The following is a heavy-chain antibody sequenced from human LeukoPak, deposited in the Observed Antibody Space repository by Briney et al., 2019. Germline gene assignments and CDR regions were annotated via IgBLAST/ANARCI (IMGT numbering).Heavy chain of an antibody. V-gene: IGHV4-39*01. D-gene: IGHD5-24*01. Sequence: SETLSLTRTVSGGSISSSSYYWGWIRQPPGKGLEWIGSIYYSGSTYYNPSLKSRVTISVDTSKNQFSLKLSSVTAADTAVYYCARLEMATITYWGQGTLVTVSS. CDR2: IYYSGST. J-gene: IGHJ4*02. CDR1: GGSISSSSYY. CDR3: ARLEMATITY.